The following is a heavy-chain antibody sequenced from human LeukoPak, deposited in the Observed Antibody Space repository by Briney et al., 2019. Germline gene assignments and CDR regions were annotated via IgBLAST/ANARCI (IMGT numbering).Heavy chain of an antibody. CDR1: GYSFTSYW. V-gene: IGHV5-51*01. CDR2: FYPGDSDT. J-gene: IGHJ4*02. CDR3: ARHHYYYDSGPYPGHY. D-gene: IGHD3-22*01. Sequence: GESLKISCKGSGYSFTSYWIGWVRQMPGKGLEWMGIFYPGDSDTRYSPSFQGQVTISADKSISTAYLQWSSLKASDTAMYYCARHHYYYDSGPYPGHYWGQGTLVTVSS.